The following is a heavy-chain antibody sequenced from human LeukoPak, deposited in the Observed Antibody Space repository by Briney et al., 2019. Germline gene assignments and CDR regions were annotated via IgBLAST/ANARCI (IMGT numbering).Heavy chain of an antibody. D-gene: IGHD5-24*01. CDR2: IYYSGST. CDR1: GGSISSSSYY. V-gene: IGHV4-39*01. CDR3: ARTLCLWLQLQNRPFDY. Sequence: PSETLSLTCTVSGGSISSSSYYWGWIRQPPGKGLEWIGSIYYSGSTYYNPSLKSRVTISVDTSKNQFSLKLSSVTAADTAVYYCARTLCLWLQLQNRPFDYWGQGTQVTVSS. J-gene: IGHJ4*02.